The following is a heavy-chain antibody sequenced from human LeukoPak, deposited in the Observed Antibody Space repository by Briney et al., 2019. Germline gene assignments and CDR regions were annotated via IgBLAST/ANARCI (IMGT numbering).Heavy chain of an antibody. CDR2: IYYSSWST. J-gene: IGHJ4*02. CDR1: GGSISSYY. D-gene: IGHD2-15*01. V-gene: IGHV4-59*04. CDR3: ASQVHCSAGSCYSNF. Sequence: SETLSLTCTVSGGSISSYYWSWIRQPPGKGLEWIGNIYYSSWSTYYNPSLKSRVTISVDTSKNQFSLKLSSVTAADTAVYYCASQVHCSAGSCYSNFWGQGTLVTVSS.